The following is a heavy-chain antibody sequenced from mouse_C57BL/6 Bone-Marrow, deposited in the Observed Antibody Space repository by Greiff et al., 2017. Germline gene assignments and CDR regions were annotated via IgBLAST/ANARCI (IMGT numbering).Heavy chain of an antibody. D-gene: IGHD3-2*02. Sequence: VQLQQPGAELVRPGSSVKLSCKASGYTFTSYWMHWVKQRPIQGLEWIGNIDPSDSETHYNQKFKDKATLTVDKSSSTAYMQLSSLTSEDSAVYDCARKAQATAWFAYWGQGTLVTVSA. CDR2: IDPSDSET. CDR3: ARKAQATAWFAY. CDR1: GYTFTSYW. J-gene: IGHJ3*01. V-gene: IGHV1-52*01.